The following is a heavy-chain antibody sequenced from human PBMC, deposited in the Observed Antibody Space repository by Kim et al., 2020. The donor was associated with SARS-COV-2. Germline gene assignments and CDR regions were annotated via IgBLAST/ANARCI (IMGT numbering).Heavy chain of an antibody. J-gene: IGHJ4*02. Sequence: GGSLRLSCAASGFTFSSYGMHWVRQAPGKGLEWVAVISYDGSNKYYADSVKGRFTISRDNSKNTLYLQMNSLRAEDTAVYYCAKEIPAPHAMISGPFDYWGQGTLVTVSS. CDR2: ISYDGSNK. D-gene: IGHD3-22*01. CDR3: AKEIPAPHAMISGPFDY. CDR1: GFTFSSYG. V-gene: IGHV3-30*18.